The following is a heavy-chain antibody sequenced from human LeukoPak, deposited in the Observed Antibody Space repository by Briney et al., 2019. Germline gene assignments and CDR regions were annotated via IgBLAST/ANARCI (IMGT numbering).Heavy chain of an antibody. Sequence: GWSLRLSCAASGFTVSSNYMSWVRQAPGKGLEWVSVIYSDGSTYYADSVKGRFTTSRDNSKNTLYLQMNSLRAEDTAVYYCARDRYYFDSSSYYYDYWGQGTLVTVSS. CDR3: ARDRYYFDSSSYYYDY. J-gene: IGHJ4*02. CDR2: IYSDGST. V-gene: IGHV3-53*01. CDR1: GFTVSSNY. D-gene: IGHD3-22*01.